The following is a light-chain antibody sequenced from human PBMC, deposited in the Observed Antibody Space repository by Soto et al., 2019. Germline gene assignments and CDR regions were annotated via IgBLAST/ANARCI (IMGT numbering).Light chain of an antibody. CDR2: DIT. Sequence: QTVVTQEPSVTVSPGGTVTLTCGSSTGPVTRGHWPYWFQQKPGQAPRTIIYDITTKESWTPARFSGSLLGGKAALTLSGALPEDEGDYYCLLSYGPPWVFGGGTKLTVL. CDR3: LLSYGPPWV. V-gene: IGLV7-46*01. J-gene: IGLJ3*02. CDR1: TGPVTRGHW.